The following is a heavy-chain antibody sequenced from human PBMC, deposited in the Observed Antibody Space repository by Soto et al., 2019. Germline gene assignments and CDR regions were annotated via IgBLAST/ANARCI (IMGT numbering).Heavy chain of an antibody. D-gene: IGHD4-17*01. CDR1: GFTFSSYG. Sequence: GGSLRLSCAASGFTFSSYGMHWVRQAPGKGLEWVAVISYDGSNKYYADSVKGRFTISRDNSKNTLYLQMNSLRAEDTAVYYCAKVGDNSDYGDYYYFDYWGQGTLVTVSS. J-gene: IGHJ4*02. V-gene: IGHV3-30*18. CDR2: ISYDGSNK. CDR3: AKVGDNSDYGDYYYFDY.